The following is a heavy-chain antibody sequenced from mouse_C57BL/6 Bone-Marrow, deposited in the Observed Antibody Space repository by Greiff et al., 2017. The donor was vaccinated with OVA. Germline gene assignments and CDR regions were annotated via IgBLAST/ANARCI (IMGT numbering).Heavy chain of an antibody. D-gene: IGHD1-1*01. J-gene: IGHJ3*01. V-gene: IGHV1-19*01. Sequence: EVQLQQSGPVLVKPGASVKMSCKASGYTFTDYYMNWVKQSHGKSLEWIGVINPYNGGTSYNQKFKGKATLTVDKSSSTAYMELNSLTSEDSAVYYCAREYGSSYVRFAYWGQGTLVTVSA. CDR3: AREYGSSYVRFAY. CDR2: INPYNGGT. CDR1: GYTFTDYY.